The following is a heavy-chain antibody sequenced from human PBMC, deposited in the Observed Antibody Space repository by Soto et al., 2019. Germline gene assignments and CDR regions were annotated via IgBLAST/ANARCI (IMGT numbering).Heavy chain of an antibody. CDR3: ARDYDGRYPSNNFEI. CDR1: GFTFSSYA. Sequence: GSLRLSCSASGFTFSSYAMGWVRQAPGKGLEWVSSISGSGGGTYYADSVKGRFTFSRDNAKSTLHLQMTGLTAADTAVYYCARDYDGRYPSNNFEIWGPGPMVTVSS. D-gene: IGHD3-3*01. J-gene: IGHJ3*02. V-gene: IGHV3-23*01. CDR2: ISGSGGGT.